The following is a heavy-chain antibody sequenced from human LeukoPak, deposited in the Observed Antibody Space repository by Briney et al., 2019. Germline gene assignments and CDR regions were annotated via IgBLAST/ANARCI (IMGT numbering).Heavy chain of an antibody. J-gene: IGHJ4*02. CDR2: ISWNGGST. CDR3: ASMKGVGATIYY. V-gene: IGHV3-9*01. Sequence: GRSLRLSCAASRFTFDDYAMHWVRQAPGKGLEWVSGISWNGGSTGYADSVKGRFTISRDNAKNSLYLQMNSLRAEDTALYYCASMKGVGATIYYWGQGTLVTVSS. CDR1: RFTFDDYA. D-gene: IGHD1-26*01.